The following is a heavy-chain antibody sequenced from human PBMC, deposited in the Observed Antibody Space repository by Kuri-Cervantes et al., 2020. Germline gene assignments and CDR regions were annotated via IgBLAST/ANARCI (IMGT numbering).Heavy chain of an antibody. CDR3: ARAGTMVRGVIRQFDY. J-gene: IGHJ4*02. Sequence: GESLKISCAASGFTFSDYYMSWIRQAPGKGLEWVSYISSSGSTIYYADSVKGRFTISRDNAKNSLYLQMNSLRAEDTAVYYCARAGTMVRGVIRQFDYWGQGTLVTVSS. D-gene: IGHD3-10*01. CDR2: ISSSGSTI. CDR1: GFTFSDYY. V-gene: IGHV3-11*01.